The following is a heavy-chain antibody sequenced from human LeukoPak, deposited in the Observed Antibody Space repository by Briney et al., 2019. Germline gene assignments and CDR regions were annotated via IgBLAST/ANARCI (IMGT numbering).Heavy chain of an antibody. CDR2: ITGTGGST. CDR3: AKGSGWYYYYYMDV. CDR1: GLTLSSSG. V-gene: IGHV3-23*01. J-gene: IGHJ6*03. Sequence: PGGSLRLSCAASGLTLSSSGMSWVRQAPGKGLEWVSAITGTGGSTHYADSVKGRFTISRDNAKNSLYLQMNSLRAEDMALYYCAKGSGWYYYYYMDVWGKGTTVTVSS. D-gene: IGHD6-19*01.